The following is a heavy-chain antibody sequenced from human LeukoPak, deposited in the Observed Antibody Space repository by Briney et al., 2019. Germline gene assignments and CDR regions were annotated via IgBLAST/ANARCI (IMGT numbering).Heavy chain of an antibody. D-gene: IGHD2/OR15-2a*01. Sequence: PSETLSLTCTVSGGSISTGGYYWNWIRQHPGKGLEWIGFIYHSGSTSYNLSLKSRLSISVDTSKNQFSLKLNSVTAADTAVYYCARGRFYGFSGDSWGQGTLVTVSS. J-gene: IGHJ4*02. V-gene: IGHV4-31*03. CDR1: GGSISTGGYY. CDR2: IYHSGST. CDR3: ARGRFYGFSGDS.